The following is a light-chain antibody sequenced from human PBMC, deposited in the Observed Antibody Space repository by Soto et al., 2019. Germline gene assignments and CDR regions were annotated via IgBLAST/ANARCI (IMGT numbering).Light chain of an antibody. CDR2: GAS. J-gene: IGKJ3*01. CDR1: QSISSTY. V-gene: IGKV3-20*01. CDR3: QQYGRSPFT. Sequence: EMVLTQSPGTLSLSPGERATLSCRASQSISSTYLAWYQQKSGQAPRLLIYGASSRATGIPDRFSASGSGTDFTLTISRLEPEDFAVYYCQQYGRSPFTFGPGTKVDIK.